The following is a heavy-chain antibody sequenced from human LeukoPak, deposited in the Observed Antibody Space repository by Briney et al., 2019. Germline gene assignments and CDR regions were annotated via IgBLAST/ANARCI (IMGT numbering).Heavy chain of an antibody. J-gene: IGHJ4*02. Sequence: GASVRVSCKASGYTFTGYDINWERQATGQGLEWMGWMNPNTGDTGYAQKFQGRVTMTRNSSIDTAYMELSGLRSEDTAVYYCTRGSLSGSSRDYWGQGTLLTVS. V-gene: IGHV1-8*01. D-gene: IGHD1-26*01. CDR2: MNPNTGDT. CDR1: GYTFTGYD. CDR3: TRGSLSGSSRDY.